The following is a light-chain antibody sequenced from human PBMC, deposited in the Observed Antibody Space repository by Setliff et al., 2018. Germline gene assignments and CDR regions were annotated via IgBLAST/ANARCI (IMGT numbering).Light chain of an antibody. Sequence: QSALTQPASVSGSPGQSITISCTGTSSDVGGYNYVSWYQQHPGKAPKLMIYYVSNRPSGVSNRFSGSKSGNTASLTISGLQAEDEADYYCSSFTGTYVFGSGTKVTVL. CDR2: YVS. CDR1: SSDVGGYNY. CDR3: SSFTGTYV. J-gene: IGLJ1*01. V-gene: IGLV2-14*03.